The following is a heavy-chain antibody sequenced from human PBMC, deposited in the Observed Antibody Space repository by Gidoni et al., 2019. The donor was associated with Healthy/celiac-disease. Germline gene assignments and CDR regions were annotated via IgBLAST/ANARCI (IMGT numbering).Heavy chain of an antibody. CDR3: ARDEVNYGDYGNWFDP. CDR2: IYYSGST. V-gene: IGHV4-39*07. J-gene: IGHJ5*02. D-gene: IGHD4-17*01. CDR1: GGSIRSSSYY. Sequence: QLQLQESGPGLVKPSETLSLTCTVSGGSIRSSSYYWGWIRQTPGKGLEWIGSIYYSGSTYYNPSLKSRVTISVDTSKNQFSLKLSSVTAADTAVYYCARDEVNYGDYGNWFDPWGQGTLVTVSS.